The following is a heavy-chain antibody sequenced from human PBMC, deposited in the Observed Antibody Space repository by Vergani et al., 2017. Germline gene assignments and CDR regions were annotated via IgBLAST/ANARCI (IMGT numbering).Heavy chain of an antibody. CDR1: GYSISSGYY. V-gene: IGHV4-38-2*02. CDR3: ARDYTYYDILTGYAPGGFDY. Sequence: QVQLQESGPGLVKPSETLSLTCAVSGYSISSGYYWGWIRQPPGEGLEWIGSIYHSGSTYYNPSLKSRVTISVDTSKNQFSLKLSSVTAADTAVYYCARDYTYYDILTGYAPGGFDYWGQGTLVTVSS. J-gene: IGHJ4*02. D-gene: IGHD3-9*01. CDR2: IYHSGST.